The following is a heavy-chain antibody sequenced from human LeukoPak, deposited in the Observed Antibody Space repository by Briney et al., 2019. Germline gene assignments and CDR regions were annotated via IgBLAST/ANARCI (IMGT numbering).Heavy chain of an antibody. D-gene: IGHD3-22*01. CDR2: ISGSGGST. J-gene: IGHJ4*02. Sequence: GGSLRLSCAASGFTFSSYAMSWVRQAPGKGLEWVSAISGSGGSTYYADSVKGRFTISRDNSKNTLYLQMDSLRAEDTAVYYCAKDRLATYYYDSSGLYYFDYWGQGTLVTVSS. CDR1: GFTFSSYA. CDR3: AKDRLATYYYDSSGLYYFDY. V-gene: IGHV3-23*01.